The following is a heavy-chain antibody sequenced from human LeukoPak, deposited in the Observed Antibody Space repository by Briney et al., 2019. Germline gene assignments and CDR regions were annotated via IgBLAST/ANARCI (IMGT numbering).Heavy chain of an antibody. Sequence: SETLSLTCTVSGGSISSYYWSWIRQPPGKGLEWIGYIYYSGSTNYNPSLKSRVTISVDTSKNQFSLKLSSVTAADTAVYYCAREVHIVVVTDEDYWGQGTLVTVSS. J-gene: IGHJ4*02. D-gene: IGHD2-21*02. CDR1: GGSISSYY. CDR2: IYYSGST. CDR3: AREVHIVVVTDEDY. V-gene: IGHV4-59*01.